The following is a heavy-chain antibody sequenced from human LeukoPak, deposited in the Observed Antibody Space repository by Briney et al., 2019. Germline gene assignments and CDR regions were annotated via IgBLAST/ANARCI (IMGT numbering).Heavy chain of an antibody. CDR2: ISPYNGNT. CDR3: ARALDIVVVAAAVRHYGLDV. J-gene: IGHJ6*02. D-gene: IGHD2-2*02. V-gene: IGHV1-18*01. Sequence: EASVKVSCKASGHTFTNYGLSWVRQAPGQGLEWMGWISPYNGNTYYAQKLQGRVTMTTDTPTTAAYMEMRSLRSDDTAVYYCARALDIVVVAAAVRHYGLDVWGQGTTVTVSS. CDR1: GHTFTNYG.